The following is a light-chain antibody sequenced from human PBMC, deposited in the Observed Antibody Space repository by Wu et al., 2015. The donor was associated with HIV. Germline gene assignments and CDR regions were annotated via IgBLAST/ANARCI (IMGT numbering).Light chain of an antibody. Sequence: EIVMTQSPATLSVSPGERVTLSCRASQSVSSDLAWYQQKPGQAPRLLIYGASNRATGIPVRFSGSGSGTDFTLTISRLQAEDFAVYYCQQYGTSPPTFG. CDR2: GAS. J-gene: IGKJ3*01. V-gene: IGKV3D-15*01. CDR1: QSVSSD. CDR3: QQYGTSPPT.